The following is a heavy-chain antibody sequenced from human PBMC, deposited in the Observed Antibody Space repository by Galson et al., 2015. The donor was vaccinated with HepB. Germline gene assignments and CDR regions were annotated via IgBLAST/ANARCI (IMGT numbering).Heavy chain of an antibody. CDR2: IYSGGST. Sequence: SLRLSCAASGFTFSSYAMHWVRQAPGKGLEWVSVIYSGGSTYYADSVKGRFTISRHNSKNTLYLQMNSLRAEDTAVYYCARDPRRRYYGSGSDYYYYGMDVWGQGTTVTVSS. V-gene: IGHV3-53*04. CDR3: ARDPRRRYYGSGSDYYYYGMDV. CDR1: GFTFSSYA. D-gene: IGHD3-10*01. J-gene: IGHJ6*02.